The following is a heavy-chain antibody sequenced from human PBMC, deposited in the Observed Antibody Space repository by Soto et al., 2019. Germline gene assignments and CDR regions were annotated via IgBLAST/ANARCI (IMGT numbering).Heavy chain of an antibody. V-gene: IGHV1-69*06. Sequence: ASVKVSCKASGDTFSSYAISWVRKAPGQGLEWMGGIIPIFGTANYAQKFQGRVTITADKSTSTAYMELGSLRSEDTAVYYCARDRGGYSPTDYWGQGTLVTVSS. J-gene: IGHJ4*02. CDR3: ARDRGGYSPTDY. CDR2: IIPIFGTA. D-gene: IGHD2-21*02. CDR1: GDTFSSYA.